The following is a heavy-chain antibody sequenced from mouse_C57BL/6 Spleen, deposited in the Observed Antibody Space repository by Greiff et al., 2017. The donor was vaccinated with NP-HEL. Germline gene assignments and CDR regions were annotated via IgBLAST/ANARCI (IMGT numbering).Heavy chain of an antibody. CDR1: GYAFTNYL. D-gene: IGHD2-1*01. CDR2: INPGSGGT. V-gene: IGHV1-54*01. J-gene: IGHJ1*03. Sequence: VQLQESGAELVRPGTSVKVSCKASGYAFTNYLIEWVKQRPGQGLEWIGVINPGSGGTNYNEKFKGKATLTADKSSSTAYMQLSSLTSEDSAVYFCARSPYGNDWYFDVWGTGTTVTVSS. CDR3: ARSPYGNDWYFDV.